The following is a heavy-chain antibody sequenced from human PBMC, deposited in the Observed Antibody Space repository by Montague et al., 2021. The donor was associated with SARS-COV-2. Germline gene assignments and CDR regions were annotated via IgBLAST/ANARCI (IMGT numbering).Heavy chain of an antibody. CDR3: GKNGGAHGLDV. CDR1: GFTFSNMW. D-gene: IGHD4-23*01. CDR2: IKPDESEK. V-gene: IGHV3-7*01. J-gene: IGHJ6*02. Sequence: SLRLSCAASGFTFSNMWMSWVRQAPGKGLEWVANIKPDESEKNYVDSVKGRFSISRDNAKNSLYMQMDNLRAEDTAIYYCGKNGGAHGLDVWGQGTSVSVSS.